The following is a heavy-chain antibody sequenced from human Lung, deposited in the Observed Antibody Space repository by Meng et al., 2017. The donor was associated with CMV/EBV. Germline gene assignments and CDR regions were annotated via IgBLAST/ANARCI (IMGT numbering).Heavy chain of an antibody. Sequence: TVTCGASTNGDYCWSRIRQPPGKGLEWSGDVYYTGATYYNPALTSRLTISIDTSKNQFSPHLRSVTAADTAVYYCARDYTEGDYFDYWGQGALVTVSS. CDR3: ARDYTEGDYFDY. D-gene: IGHD3-16*01. J-gene: IGHJ4*02. CDR2: VYYTGAT. CDR1: CGASTNGDYC. V-gene: IGHV4-30-4*01.